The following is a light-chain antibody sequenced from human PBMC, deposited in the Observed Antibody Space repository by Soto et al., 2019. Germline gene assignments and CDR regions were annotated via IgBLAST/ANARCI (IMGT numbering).Light chain of an antibody. V-gene: IGLV2-14*01. CDR2: EVT. J-gene: IGLJ2*01. Sequence: QSALTQPASVSGSPGQSITVSCTGTSSDVGAYNYVSWYQQHPGKAPKLMIYEVTNRPSGVSNRFSGSKSGNTASLTISGLQAEDEADYYCTSYTSGRTLVFGGGTKVTVL. CDR1: SSDVGAYNY. CDR3: TSYTSGRTLV.